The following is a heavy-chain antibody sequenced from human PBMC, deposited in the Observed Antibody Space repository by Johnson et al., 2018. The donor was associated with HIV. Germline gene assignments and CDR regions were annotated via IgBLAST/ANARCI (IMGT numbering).Heavy chain of an antibody. Sequence: QVQLVESGGGVVQPGGSLRLSCAASGFTFSSYGMHWVRQAPGKGLEWVAFIRYDGSNKYYADSVKGRFTISRDNSKNTLYLQMNSLRAEDTAVYYCAREGFRSAHLNAFDIWGQGTMVTVSS. D-gene: IGHD2/OR15-2a*01. J-gene: IGHJ3*02. V-gene: IGHV3-30*02. CDR2: IRYDGSNK. CDR3: AREGFRSAHLNAFDI. CDR1: GFTFSSYG.